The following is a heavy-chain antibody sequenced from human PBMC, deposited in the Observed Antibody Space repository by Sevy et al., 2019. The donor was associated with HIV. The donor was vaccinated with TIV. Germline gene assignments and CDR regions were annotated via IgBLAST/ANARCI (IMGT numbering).Heavy chain of an antibody. CDR3: AKDLLGDYYDSSGVLDY. J-gene: IGHJ4*02. V-gene: IGHV3-30*18. D-gene: IGHD3-22*01. CDR2: ISYDGSDK. Sequence: LSLTCAASGFTFSSYGMHWVRQAPGKGLEWVAVISYDGSDKFYADSVKGRFTISRDNSKNTVYLQMNSLGPEDAAVYYCAKDLLGDYYDSSGVLDYWGQGTLVTVSS. CDR1: GFTFSSYG.